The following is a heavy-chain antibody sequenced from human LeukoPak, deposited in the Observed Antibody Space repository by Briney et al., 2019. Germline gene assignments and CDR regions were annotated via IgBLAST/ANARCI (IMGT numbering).Heavy chain of an antibody. J-gene: IGHJ4*02. Sequence: PSETLSLTCTVSGGSISSSSYYWGWIRQPPGKGLEWIGSIYNSGSTYYNPSLKSRVTISVDTSKNQFSLKLSSVTAADTAVYYCARDRVRGSSNPYFDYWGQGTLVTVSS. CDR1: GGSISSSSYY. D-gene: IGHD1-26*01. CDR3: ARDRVRGSSNPYFDY. V-gene: IGHV4-39*07. CDR2: IYNSGST.